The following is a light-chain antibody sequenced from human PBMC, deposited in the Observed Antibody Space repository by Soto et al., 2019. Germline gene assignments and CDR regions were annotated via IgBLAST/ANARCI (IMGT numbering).Light chain of an antibody. CDR3: QQYGSSPRT. V-gene: IGKV3-20*01. Sequence: EIVLTQSPGTLSMSPGERATLSCRASRSISSNYLAWYQQKPGQAPRLLIYGASSRATGIPDRFSGSGSGTDFTLTISILEAEDFAVYYCQQYGSSPRTFGQGTKVEFK. CDR2: GAS. CDR1: RSISSNY. J-gene: IGKJ1*01.